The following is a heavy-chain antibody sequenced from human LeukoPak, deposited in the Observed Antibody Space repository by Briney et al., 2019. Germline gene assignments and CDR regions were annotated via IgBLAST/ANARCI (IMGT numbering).Heavy chain of an antibody. CDR2: INPNSGGT. CDR1: GYTFTGYY. V-gene: IGHV1-2*02. J-gene: IGHJ6*02. Sequence: ASVKVSCKASGYTFTGYYMHWVRQAPGQGLEWMGWINPNSGGTNYAQKFQGRVTMTRDTSISTAYMELSRLRSDDTAVYYCARGSQGVVVAATLYCYYGMDVWGQGTTVTVSS. D-gene: IGHD2-15*01. CDR3: ARGSQGVVVAATLYCYYGMDV.